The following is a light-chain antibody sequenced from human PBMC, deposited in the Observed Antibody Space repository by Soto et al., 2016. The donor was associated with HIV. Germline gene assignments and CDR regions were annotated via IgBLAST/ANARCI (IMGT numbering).Light chain of an antibody. CDR3: QAWDSNTCF. CDR1: NIGTKS. Sequence: SYVLTQPPSVSVAPGKTATITCGGNNIGTKSVHWYQQKPGQAPVVVVYDDSDRPSGIPERFSGSNSGNTATLTISGTQALDEADYYCQAWDSNTCFFGTGTKVTVL. V-gene: IGLV3-21*01. CDR2: DDS. J-gene: IGLJ1*01.